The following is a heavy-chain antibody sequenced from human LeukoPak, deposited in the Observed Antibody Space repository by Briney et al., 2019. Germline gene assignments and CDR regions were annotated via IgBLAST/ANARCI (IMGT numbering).Heavy chain of an antibody. V-gene: IGHV4-38-2*01. J-gene: IGHJ4*02. D-gene: IGHD3-22*01. CDR3: ARRNYDSSGYASFDY. CDR1: GYSISSGYY. CDR2: IYHSGST. Sequence: SETLSLTCAVSGYSISSGYYWGWIRQPPGKGLEWIGSIYHSGSTYYNPSLKSRVTISVDTSKNQFSLKPSSVTAADTAVYYCARRNYDSSGYASFDYWGQGTLVTVSS.